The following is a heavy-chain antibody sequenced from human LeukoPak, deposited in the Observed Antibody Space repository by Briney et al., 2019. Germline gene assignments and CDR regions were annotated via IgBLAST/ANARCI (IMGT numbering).Heavy chain of an antibody. Sequence: PGGALRLSCATSGFTFRSYAMIWVRQAPERGLQWVSGISGSGTYYADFAKGRFTISRDNSKNTLYLQMNSLRAEDTATCYCARDPNGDYIGAFDMWGQGTMVTVS. V-gene: IGHV3-23*01. D-gene: IGHD4-17*01. CDR2: ISGSGT. CDR1: GFTFRSYA. J-gene: IGHJ3*02. CDR3: ARDPNGDYIGAFDM.